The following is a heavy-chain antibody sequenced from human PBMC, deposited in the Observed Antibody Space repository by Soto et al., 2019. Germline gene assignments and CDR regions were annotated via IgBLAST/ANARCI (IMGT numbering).Heavy chain of an antibody. CDR2: IIPIFGTA. CDR3: ARGYCGSDCYSYYYYGMDV. J-gene: IGHJ6*02. Sequence: QVQLVQSGAEVKKPGSSVKVSCKASGGTFSSYAISWVRQAPGQGLEWMGGIIPIFGTANYAQKFQGRVTITADESTSTAYMELSSLRSEDKAVYYCARGYCGSDCYSYYYYGMDVWGQGTTVTVSS. V-gene: IGHV1-69*12. D-gene: IGHD2-21*02. CDR1: GGTFSSYA.